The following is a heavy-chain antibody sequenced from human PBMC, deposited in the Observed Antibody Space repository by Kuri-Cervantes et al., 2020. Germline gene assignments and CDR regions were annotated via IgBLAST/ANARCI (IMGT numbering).Heavy chain of an antibody. CDR2: INTANGNT. J-gene: IGHJ5*02. CDR3: ARDLGYSSRTTYYSYNSFDP. D-gene: IGHD2-2*01. Sequence: ASVKVSCKASGYTFTRYAVHWVRQAPGQRLEWMGWINTANGNTKYSQKFQGRVTITRDTFATTAYMELSSLRSEDTALYYCARDLGYSSRTTYYSYNSFDPWGQGTLVTVSS. CDR1: GYTFTRYA. V-gene: IGHV1-3*04.